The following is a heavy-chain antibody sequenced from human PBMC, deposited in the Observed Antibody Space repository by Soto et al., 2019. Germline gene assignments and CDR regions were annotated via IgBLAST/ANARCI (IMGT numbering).Heavy chain of an antibody. D-gene: IGHD2-2*01. CDR1: GFTFSSYS. J-gene: IGHJ4*02. CDR3: ARDDICSSTSCYLDFDY. V-gene: IGHV3-21*01. Sequence: PGGSLRLSCAASGFTFSSYSMNWVRQAPGKGLEWVSSISSSSSYIYYADSVKGRFTISRDNAKNSLYLQMNSLRAEDTAVYYCARDDICSSTSCYLDFDYWGQGTLVTVSS. CDR2: ISSSSSYI.